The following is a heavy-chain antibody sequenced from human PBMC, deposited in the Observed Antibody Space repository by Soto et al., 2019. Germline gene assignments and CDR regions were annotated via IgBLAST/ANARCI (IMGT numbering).Heavy chain of an antibody. CDR3: ARVPAGASFPFDY. CDR2: IYHSGST. Sequence: PSETLSLTCAVSGGSISSSNWWSWVRQPPGKGLEWIGEIYHSGSTNYNPSLKSRVTISVDKSKNQFSLKLSSVTAADTAVYYCARVPAGASFPFDYWGKGTLVTGSS. V-gene: IGHV4-4*02. D-gene: IGHD2-15*01. CDR1: GGSISSSNW. J-gene: IGHJ4*02.